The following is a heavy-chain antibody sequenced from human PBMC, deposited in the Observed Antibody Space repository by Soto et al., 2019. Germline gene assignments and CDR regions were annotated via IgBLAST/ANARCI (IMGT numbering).Heavy chain of an antibody. Sequence: SETLSLTCTVSGGSISSSSYYWGWIRQPPGKGLEWIGSIYYSGSTYYNPSLKSRVTISVDTSKNQFSLKLSSVTAADTAVYYCASGVVPAARDWEYYYYYGMDVWGQGTTVTVSS. CDR2: IYYSGST. CDR1: GGSISSSSYY. D-gene: IGHD2-2*01. CDR3: ASGVVPAARDWEYYYYYGMDV. J-gene: IGHJ6*02. V-gene: IGHV4-39*01.